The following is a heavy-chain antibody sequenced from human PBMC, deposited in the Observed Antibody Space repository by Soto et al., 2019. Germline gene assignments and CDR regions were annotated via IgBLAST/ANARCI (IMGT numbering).Heavy chain of an antibody. J-gene: IGHJ6*02. CDR2: INPNGGDT. CDR1: GYTFTANY. D-gene: IGHD6-13*01. V-gene: IGHV1-2*02. Sequence: ASVKVSCKXSGYTFTANYIHWVRQAPGQGLEWMGWINPNGGDTKSALRFQGRVTMTRDTSISTAYMEVNSLRSDDAAVYYCARAGIAAAGSGEYAMDVWGQGTTVTVSS. CDR3: ARAGIAAAGSGEYAMDV.